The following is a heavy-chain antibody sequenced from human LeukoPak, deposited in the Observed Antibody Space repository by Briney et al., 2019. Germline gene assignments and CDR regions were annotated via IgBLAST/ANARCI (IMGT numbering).Heavy chain of an antibody. V-gene: IGHV4-30-2*01. Sequence: SQTLSLTCTVSGGSISSGGYYWSWIRQPPGKGLEWIGYIYHSGSTYYNPSLKSRVTISVDRSKNQFSLKLSSVTAADTAVYYCARERWGWGNAFDIWGQGTMVTVSS. J-gene: IGHJ3*02. D-gene: IGHD3-16*01. CDR3: ARERWGWGNAFDI. CDR2: IYHSGST. CDR1: GGSISSGGYY.